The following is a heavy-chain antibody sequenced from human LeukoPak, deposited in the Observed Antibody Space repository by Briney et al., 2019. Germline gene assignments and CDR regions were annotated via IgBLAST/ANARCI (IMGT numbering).Heavy chain of an antibody. V-gene: IGHV3-7*01. CDR3: ARSLVLYDSSGYYRDKDDAFDI. D-gene: IGHD3-22*01. J-gene: IGHJ3*02. Sequence: GGSLRLSCAASGFTFSCYWMSWVRQAPGKGLEWVANIKQDGSEKYYVDSVKGRFTISRDNAKNSLYLQMNSLRAEDTAVYYCARSLVLYDSSGYYRDKDDAFDIWGQGTMVTVFS. CDR2: IKQDGSEK. CDR1: GFTFSCYW.